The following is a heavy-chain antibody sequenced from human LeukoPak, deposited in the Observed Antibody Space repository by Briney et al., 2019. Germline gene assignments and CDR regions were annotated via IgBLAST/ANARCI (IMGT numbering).Heavy chain of an antibody. V-gene: IGHV1-2*02. CDR2: INPNSGGT. CDR3: ARGPYEAGYYYDSSGYYAEI. Sequence: ASVKVSCKASGYTFTGYYMHWVRQAPGQGLEWMGWINPNSGGTNYAQKFQGRVAMTRDTSISTAYMELSRLRSEDTAVYYCARGPYEAGYYYDSSGYYAEIWGQGTLVTVSS. D-gene: IGHD3-22*01. J-gene: IGHJ4*02. CDR1: GYTFTGYY.